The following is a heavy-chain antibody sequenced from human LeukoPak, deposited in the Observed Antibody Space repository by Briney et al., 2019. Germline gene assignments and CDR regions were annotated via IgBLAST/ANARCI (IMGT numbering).Heavy chain of an antibody. CDR3: ASGVNYFDY. CDR2: ISSRSSYI. Sequence: PGGSLRLSCAASGFNFSSYNMKWVRQAPGKALEWVSSISSRSSYIYYADSVKGRFTISRDNAKQSLYLQMNSLRAEDTAVYYCASGVNYFDYWGQGTLVTVSS. CDR1: GFNFSSYN. D-gene: IGHD3-3*01. V-gene: IGHV3-21*01. J-gene: IGHJ4*02.